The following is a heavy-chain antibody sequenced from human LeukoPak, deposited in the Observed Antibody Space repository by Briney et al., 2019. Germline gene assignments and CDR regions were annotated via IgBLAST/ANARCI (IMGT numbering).Heavy chain of an antibody. CDR1: GGSISSSSYY. CDR2: IYTSGST. D-gene: IGHD3-22*01. Sequence: SETLSLTCTVSGGSISSSSYYWSWIRQPAGKGLEWIGRIYTSGSTNYNPSLKSRVTMSVDTSKNQFSLKLSSVTAADTAVYYCARGSYYDSSDYFDYWGQGTLVTVSS. V-gene: IGHV4-61*02. CDR3: ARGSYYDSSDYFDY. J-gene: IGHJ4*02.